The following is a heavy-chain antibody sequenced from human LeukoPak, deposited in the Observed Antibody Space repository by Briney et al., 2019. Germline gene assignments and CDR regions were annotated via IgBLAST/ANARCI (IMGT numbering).Heavy chain of an antibody. CDR3: ASTKRVPYCSGGSCYSPFDY. D-gene: IGHD2-15*01. V-gene: IGHV3-48*03. J-gene: IGHJ4*02. CDR1: GFTFSSYE. CDR2: ISSSGSTI. Sequence: GGSLRLSCAASGFTFSSYEMNLVRQAPGKGLEWVSYISSSGSTIYYADSVKGRFTISRDNAKTSLYLQMNSLRAEDTAVYYCASTKRVPYCSGGSCYSPFDYWGQGTLVTVSS.